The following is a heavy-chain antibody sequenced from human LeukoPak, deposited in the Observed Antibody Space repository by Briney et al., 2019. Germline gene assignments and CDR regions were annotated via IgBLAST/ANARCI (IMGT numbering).Heavy chain of an antibody. CDR2: ISGSGGST. V-gene: IGHV3-23*01. J-gene: IGHJ4*02. Sequence: GGSLRLSCAASGFTFSSYAMSWVRQAPGKGLEWVSAISGSGGSTYYADSVKGRFTISRDNSKNTLYLQMNSLRAEDTAVYYCARDADHGIAVLYYFDYWGQGTLVTVSS. CDR1: GFTFSSYA. CDR3: ARDADHGIAVLYYFDY. D-gene: IGHD6-19*01.